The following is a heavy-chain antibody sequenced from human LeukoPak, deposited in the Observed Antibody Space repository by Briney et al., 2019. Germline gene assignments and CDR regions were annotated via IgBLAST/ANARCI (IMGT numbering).Heavy chain of an antibody. CDR2: TYYRSKWYN. D-gene: IGHD3-22*01. CDR1: GDSVSSNSAA. CDR3: ARGSSGIYYYVSGGYSLGFDY. J-gene: IGHJ4*02. V-gene: IGHV6-1*01. Sequence: SQTLSLTCVISGDSVSSNSAAWNWIRQSPSRGLEWLVRTYYRSKWYNDYAVSVKSRITINPDTSKNQFSLQLNSVTPEDTVVYYCARGSSGIYYYVSGGYSLGFDYGGQGTLVTVSS.